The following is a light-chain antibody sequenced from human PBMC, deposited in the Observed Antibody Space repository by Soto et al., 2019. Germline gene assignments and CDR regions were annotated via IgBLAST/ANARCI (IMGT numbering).Light chain of an antibody. CDR1: QSVSSY. Sequence: EMVLTQSPGTLSLSPGDSATLSGRASQSVSSYLAWYKQKPGQAPSLLIYGASSRATGIPDRFSGSGSGTEFTLTISRLEPEDSEVYYCQQYSRAPITFGQGTRLEIK. J-gene: IGKJ5*01. V-gene: IGKV3-20*01. CDR3: QQYSRAPIT. CDR2: GAS.